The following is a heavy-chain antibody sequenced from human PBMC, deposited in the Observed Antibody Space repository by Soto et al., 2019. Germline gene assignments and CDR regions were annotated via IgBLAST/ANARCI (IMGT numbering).Heavy chain of an antibody. CDR3: AKDLDDGDSLYYGMDV. Sequence: QVQLVESGGGVVQPGRSLRLSCAASGFTFSSYGMHWVRQAPGKGLEWVAVISYDGSNKYYADSVKGRFTISRDNSKNTLYLQMNSLRAEDTAVYYCAKDLDDGDSLYYGMDVW. CDR1: GFTFSSYG. V-gene: IGHV3-30*18. J-gene: IGHJ6*01. D-gene: IGHD4-17*01. CDR2: ISYDGSNK.